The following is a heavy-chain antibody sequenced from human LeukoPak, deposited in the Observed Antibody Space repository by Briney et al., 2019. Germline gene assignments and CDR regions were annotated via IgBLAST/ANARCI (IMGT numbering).Heavy chain of an antibody. V-gene: IGHV4-61*01. CDR1: GGSMISGSYY. CDR3: AGYDGSGSFDY. CDR2: IYYSGSI. D-gene: IGHD3-10*01. J-gene: IGHJ4*02. Sequence: SETLSLTCTVSGGSMISGSYYWSWIRQPPGEGLEWIGYIYYSGSINYNPSLKSRVTISVDTSKNQFSLKLSSVTAADTAVYYCAGYDGSGSFDYWGQGTLVTVSS.